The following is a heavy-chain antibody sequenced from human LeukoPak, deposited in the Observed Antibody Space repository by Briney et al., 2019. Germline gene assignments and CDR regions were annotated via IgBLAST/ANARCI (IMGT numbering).Heavy chain of an antibody. Sequence: GGSLRLSCAASGFTFSSYAMSWVRQAPGKGLEWVSDISASGYSTYYADSVKGRFTISRDNSNNTLYLQLDSLRVEDTAIYYCAKFRGSPYWGQGTLLTVSS. CDR2: ISASGYST. V-gene: IGHV3-23*01. J-gene: IGHJ4*02. CDR1: GFTFSSYA. CDR3: AKFRGSPY.